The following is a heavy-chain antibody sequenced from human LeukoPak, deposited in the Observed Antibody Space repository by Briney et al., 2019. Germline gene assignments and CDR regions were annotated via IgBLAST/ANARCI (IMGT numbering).Heavy chain of an antibody. V-gene: IGHV1-8*01. D-gene: IGHD3-10*01. CDR3: ARASSVRGRLGSYGMDV. Sequence: ASVKVSCKASGYTFTSYDINWVRQATGQGLEWMGWMNPNSGNTGYAQKFQGRVTMTRNTSISTAYMELSSLRSEDTAVYYCARASSVRGRLGSYGMDVWGQGTTVTVSS. CDR1: GYTFTSYD. J-gene: IGHJ6*02. CDR2: MNPNSGNT.